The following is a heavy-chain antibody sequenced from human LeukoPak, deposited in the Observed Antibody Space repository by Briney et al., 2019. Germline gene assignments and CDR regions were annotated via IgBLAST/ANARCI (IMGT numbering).Heavy chain of an antibody. CDR2: IYTGGTI. CDR3: ALLWYGELPQVDY. J-gene: IGHJ4*02. Sequence: GGSLRLSCAASGFSVNNNYTTWVRQAPGKGLEWVSLIYTGGTIYYADSVKGRFTISRDNSKNTLYLQMNSLTAEDTAVYYCALLWYGELPQVDYWGQGTLVTVSS. CDR1: GFSVNNNY. D-gene: IGHD3-10*01. V-gene: IGHV3-53*01.